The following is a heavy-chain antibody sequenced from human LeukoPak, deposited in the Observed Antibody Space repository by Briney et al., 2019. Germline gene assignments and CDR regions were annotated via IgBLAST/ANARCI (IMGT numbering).Heavy chain of an antibody. Sequence: PSETLSLTCTVSGGSISSYYWSWIRQPPGKGLEWIGYIYYSGSTNYNPSLKSRVTISVDTSKNQFSLRLSSVTAADTAVYYCAREVNGLDYWGQGTLVTVSS. J-gene: IGHJ4*02. CDR2: IYYSGST. CDR1: GGSISSYY. V-gene: IGHV4-59*01. CDR3: AREVNGLDY.